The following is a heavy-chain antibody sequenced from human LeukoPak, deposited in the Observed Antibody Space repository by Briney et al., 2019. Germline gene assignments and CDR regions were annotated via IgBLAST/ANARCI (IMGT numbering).Heavy chain of an antibody. V-gene: IGHV3-23*01. J-gene: IGHJ4*02. D-gene: IGHD6-19*01. Sequence: GGSLRLSCAASGFTFSSYAMSWVRQAPGKGLEWVSAISGSGGSTHYADSVKGRFTISRDNSKNTLYLQMNSLRAEDTAVYYCAEVGSSGWYVDYFDYWGQGTLVTVSS. CDR2: ISGSGGST. CDR1: GFTFSSYA. CDR3: AEVGSSGWYVDYFDY.